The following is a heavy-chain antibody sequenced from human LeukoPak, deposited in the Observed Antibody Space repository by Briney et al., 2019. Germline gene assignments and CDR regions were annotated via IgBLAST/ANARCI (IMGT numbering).Heavy chain of an antibody. CDR3: ARPHGTNPTSSSQYYFDY. D-gene: IGHD6-13*01. V-gene: IGHV4-38-2*02. CDR2: IYHSGST. CDR1: GYSISSGYY. Sequence: SETLSLTCTVTGYSISSGYYWGWIRQPPGKGLEWIGSIYHSGSTYYNPSLKSRVTISVDTSKNQFSLKLSSVTAADTAVYYCARPHGTNPTSSSQYYFDYWGQGTLVTVSS. J-gene: IGHJ4*02.